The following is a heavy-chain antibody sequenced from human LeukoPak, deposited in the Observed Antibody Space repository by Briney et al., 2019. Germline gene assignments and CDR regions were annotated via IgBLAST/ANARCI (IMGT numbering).Heavy chain of an antibody. CDR1: GGTFSSYA. CDR3: ASQWLVRGDAFDI. D-gene: IGHD6-19*01. Sequence: GASVKVSCKASGGTFSSYAISWVRQAPGQGLEWMGWINPNTGSTNYAQKFQGRVTMTRDTSINTAYMDLSRLRSDDTAVYYCASQWLVRGDAFDIWGQGTMVTVSS. CDR2: INPNTGST. J-gene: IGHJ3*02. V-gene: IGHV1-2*02.